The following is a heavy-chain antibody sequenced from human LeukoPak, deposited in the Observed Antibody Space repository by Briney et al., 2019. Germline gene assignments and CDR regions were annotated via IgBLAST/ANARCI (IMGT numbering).Heavy chain of an antibody. CDR2: ISGSGGST. Sequence: GGSLRLSCAASGFTFSSYAMSWVRQAPGKGLEWVSAISGSGGSTYYADSVKRRFTISRDNYKNTLYLQMNSLRAEDTAVYYCAKDRRLFFDYWGQGTLVTVSS. D-gene: IGHD2-21*02. J-gene: IGHJ4*02. CDR1: GFTFSSYA. CDR3: AKDRRLFFDY. V-gene: IGHV3-23*01.